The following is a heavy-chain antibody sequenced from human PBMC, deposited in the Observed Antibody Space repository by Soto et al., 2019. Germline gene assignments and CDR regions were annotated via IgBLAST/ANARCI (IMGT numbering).Heavy chain of an antibody. V-gene: IGHV3-30-3*01. CDR3: ARRPVTYYFDY. CDR1: GFTYSSYA. CDR2: ISYDGSNT. D-gene: IGHD4-17*01. J-gene: IGHJ4*02. Sequence: GGSLRLSCAASGFTYSSYAMHWVRQTPGKGLEWVAVISYDGSNTYYADSVKGRFTISRDNSKNTLYLQMDSLRAVDTAVYYCARRPVTYYFDYWGQGTLVTVSS.